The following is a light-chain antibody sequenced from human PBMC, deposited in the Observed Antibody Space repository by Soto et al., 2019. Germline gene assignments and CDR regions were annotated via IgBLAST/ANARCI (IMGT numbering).Light chain of an antibody. CDR3: QTWGTGIRV. Sequence: QLVLTQSPSASASLGASVKLTCTLSSGHSSYAIAWHQQQPEKGPRYLMKLNSDGSHSKGDGIPDRFSGSSSGAERYLTISSLQSEDEGDYYCQTWGTGIRVFGGGTKL. CDR2: LNSDGSH. J-gene: IGLJ2*01. V-gene: IGLV4-69*01. CDR1: SGHSSYA.